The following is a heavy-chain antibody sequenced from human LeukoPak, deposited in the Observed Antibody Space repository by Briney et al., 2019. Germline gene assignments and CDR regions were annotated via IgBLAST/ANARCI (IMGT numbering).Heavy chain of an antibody. CDR1: GGSISSGDYY. CDR3: ARAWGYYDSSGYSPFDY. V-gene: IGHV4-30-4*01. J-gene: IGHJ4*02. CDR2: IYYSGST. D-gene: IGHD3-22*01. Sequence: SQTLSLTCTVSGGSISSGDYYWSWIRQPPGKGLEWIGYIYYSGSTYYNPSLKSRVTISVDTSKNQFSLKLSSVTAADTAVYYCARAWGYYDSSGYSPFDYWGQGTMVTVSS.